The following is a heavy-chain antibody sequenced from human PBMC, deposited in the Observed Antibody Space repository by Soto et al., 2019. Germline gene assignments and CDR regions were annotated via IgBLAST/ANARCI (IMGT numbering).Heavy chain of an antibody. V-gene: IGHV1-18*01. CDR1: GYTFTSYG. CDR3: ARSVIAVAGSYYYYGMDV. D-gene: IGHD6-19*01. CDR2: ISAYNGNT. J-gene: IGHJ6*02. Sequence: GASVKVSCKASGYTFTSYGISWVRQAPGQGLEWMGWISAYNGNTNYAQKLQGRVTMTTDTSTSTAYMELRSLRSDDTAVYYCARSVIAVAGSYYYYGMDVWGQGTTVTVSS.